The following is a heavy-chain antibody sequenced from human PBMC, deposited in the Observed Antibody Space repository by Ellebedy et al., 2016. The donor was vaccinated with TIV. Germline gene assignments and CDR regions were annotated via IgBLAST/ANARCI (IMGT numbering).Heavy chain of an antibody. CDR1: GFIFSSFS. Sequence: PGGSLRLSCAASGFIFSSFSMNWVRQAPGKGLEWISYIGTGSSPKYYADSVKGRFTISRDNAKNSLYLQLNSLRAEDTAVYYCARDREDVVVVEPDKHDAFDVWGQGTMVTVSS. CDR2: IGTGSSPK. J-gene: IGHJ3*01. D-gene: IGHD2-15*01. V-gene: IGHV3-48*04. CDR3: ARDREDVVVVEPDKHDAFDV.